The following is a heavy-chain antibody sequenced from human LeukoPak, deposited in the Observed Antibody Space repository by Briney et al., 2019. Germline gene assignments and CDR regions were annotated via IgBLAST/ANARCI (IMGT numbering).Heavy chain of an antibody. CDR2: INHNGNVN. V-gene: IGHV3-7*03. J-gene: IGHJ6*02. Sequence: GGSLRLSCAASGFTFSGYWMSWARQAPGKGLEWVASINHNGNVNYYVDSMKGRFTISRDNAKNSLYLQMSNLRAEDTAVYFCARGGGLDVWGQGATVTVSS. CDR3: ARGGGLDV. D-gene: IGHD3-16*01. CDR1: GFTFSGYW.